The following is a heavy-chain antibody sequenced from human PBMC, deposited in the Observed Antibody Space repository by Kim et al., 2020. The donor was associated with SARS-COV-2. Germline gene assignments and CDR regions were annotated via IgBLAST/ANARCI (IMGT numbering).Heavy chain of an antibody. Sequence: GGSLRLSCAASGFTFSDYYMSWIRQAPGKGLEWVSYISSSSSYTNYADSVKGRFTISRDNAKNSLYLQMNSLRAEDTAVYYCARDAPPEQLVQGWFDPWGQGTLVTVSS. CDR3: ARDAPPEQLVQGWFDP. D-gene: IGHD6-6*01. V-gene: IGHV3-11*05. CDR2: ISSSSSYT. J-gene: IGHJ5*02. CDR1: GFTFSDYY.